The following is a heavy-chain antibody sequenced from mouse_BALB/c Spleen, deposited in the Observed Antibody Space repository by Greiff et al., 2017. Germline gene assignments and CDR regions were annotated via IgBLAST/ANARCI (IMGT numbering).Heavy chain of an antibody. Sequence: EVQRVESGPELVKPGASVKISCKASGYTFTDYNMHWVKQSHGKSLEWIGYIYPYNGGTGYNQKFKSKATLTVDNSSSTAYMELRSLTSEDSAVYYCARSSGIYYGPWFAYWGQGTLVTVSA. J-gene: IGHJ3*01. CDR2: IYPYNGGT. CDR1: GYTFTDYN. D-gene: IGHD2-1*01. CDR3: ARSSGIYYGPWFAY. V-gene: IGHV1S29*02.